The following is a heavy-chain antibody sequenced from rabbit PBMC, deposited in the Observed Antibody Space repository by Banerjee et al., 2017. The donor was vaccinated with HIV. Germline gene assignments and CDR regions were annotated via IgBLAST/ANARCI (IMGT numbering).Heavy chain of an antibody. D-gene: IGHD4-2*01. CDR3: ARGDNNAFVKL. V-gene: IGHV1S45*01. J-gene: IGHJ4*01. CDR2: IYGGSSGNT. CDR1: GFSFSSSYY. Sequence: QEQLEESGGDLVKPEGSLTLTCTASGFSFSSSYYMCWVRQAPGKGLEWIACIYGGSSGNTDYASWAKGRFTISKTSSTTVTLQMTSLTAADTATYFCARGDNNAFVKLWGPGTLVTVS.